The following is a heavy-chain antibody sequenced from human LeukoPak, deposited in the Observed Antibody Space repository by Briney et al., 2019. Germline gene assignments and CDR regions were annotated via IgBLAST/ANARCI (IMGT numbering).Heavy chain of an antibody. V-gene: IGHV3-74*01. CDR1: GLTFSTYW. D-gene: IGHD3-16*01. CDR3: VTGHYDSRMYFDL. Sequence: PGGSLRLSCTASGLTFSTYWVHWVRQAPGKGLVWVSQIKFDGSLASYADSVKGRFTISRDNAKNTLYLQMNTLGAKDTAVYYCVTGHYDSRMYFDLWGRGTPVTVSS. CDR2: IKFDGSLA. J-gene: IGHJ2*01.